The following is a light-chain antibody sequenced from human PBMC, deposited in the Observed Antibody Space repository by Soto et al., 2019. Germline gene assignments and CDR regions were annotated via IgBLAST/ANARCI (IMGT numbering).Light chain of an antibody. CDR1: QAIKDD. CDR3: LQDYNYPYT. V-gene: IGKV1-6*01. Sequence: AIQMTQSPSSLSASVGDRVNITCRASQAIKDDLVWYQQRPGKAPKLLVYRSSRLQNGVPSRFSGSGSGTDFTLTISRLQPEDFATYYCLQDYNYPYTFGQGTKLEI. J-gene: IGKJ2*01. CDR2: RSS.